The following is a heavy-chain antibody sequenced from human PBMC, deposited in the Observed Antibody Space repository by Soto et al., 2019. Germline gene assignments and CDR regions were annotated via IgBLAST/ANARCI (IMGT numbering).Heavy chain of an antibody. J-gene: IGHJ4*02. Sequence: GGSLRLSCAASGFAFSSAWMSWVRQAPGKGLEWVGRLKSEAAGGTTDYAAPVKGRFTISRDDSKNTLYLQMNSLKADDTAVYYCSYDSSRGDYWGLGTLVTVSS. CDR3: SYDSSRGDY. CDR2: LKSEAAGGTT. V-gene: IGHV3-15*01. CDR1: GFAFSSAW. D-gene: IGHD3-22*01.